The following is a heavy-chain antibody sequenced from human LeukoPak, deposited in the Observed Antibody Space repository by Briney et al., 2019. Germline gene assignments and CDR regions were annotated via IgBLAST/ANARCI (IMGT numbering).Heavy chain of an antibody. Sequence: PSETLSLTCTVSGGSISSYYWSWIRQPPGKGLEWIGYIYYSGSTNYNPSLKSRVTISVDTSKNQFSLKLSSVTAADTAVYFCARSLTGYYIETIDYWGQGTLVTVSS. CDR3: ARSLTGYYIETIDY. V-gene: IGHV4-59*08. J-gene: IGHJ4*02. CDR2: IYYSGST. CDR1: GGSISSYY. D-gene: IGHD3-9*01.